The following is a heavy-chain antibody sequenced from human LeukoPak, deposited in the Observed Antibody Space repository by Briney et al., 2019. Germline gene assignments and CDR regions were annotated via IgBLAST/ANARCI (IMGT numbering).Heavy chain of an antibody. D-gene: IGHD6-13*01. CDR3: ARGYGSSWFYS. J-gene: IGHJ5*01. V-gene: IGHV3-48*04. Sequence: PGGSLRLSCAASGFTFSITAMTWVRQTPGKGLEWLSYISDSGGTMYYADSVEGRLTISRDNAKNSLYLHMNSLRVEDTAVYYCARGYGSSWFYSWGQGTLVTVSS. CDR2: ISDSGGTM. CDR1: GFTFSITA.